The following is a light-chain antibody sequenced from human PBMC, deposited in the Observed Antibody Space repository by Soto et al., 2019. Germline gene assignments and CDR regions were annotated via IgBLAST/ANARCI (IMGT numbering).Light chain of an antibody. J-gene: IGLJ2*01. CDR3: CSHAGSGTLV. Sequence: QSALTQPASVSGSPGQSITISCTGTSSDVGGYNLVSWYQQHPGKAPKLVIYKVIKRPSGISNRFSGSKSGNTASLTISGLQAEDEADYYCCSHAGSGTLVFGGGTKLTVL. CDR2: KVI. V-gene: IGLV2-23*02. CDR1: SSDVGGYNL.